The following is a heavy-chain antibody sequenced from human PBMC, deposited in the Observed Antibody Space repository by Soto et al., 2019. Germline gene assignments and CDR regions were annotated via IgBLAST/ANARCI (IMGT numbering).Heavy chain of an antibody. D-gene: IGHD6-13*01. CDR2: ISSDSSHT. CDR3: ATGQQVRMADI. V-gene: IGHV3-11*03. Sequence: QVQLLESGGGLVKPGGSLRLSCAASGFTVSGYYMGWIRQPPGKGLEWISYISSDSSHTNHADSVKGRVTISRDNAKNSLYLQVNSLRAEDTAVYFCATGQQVRMADIWGQGTMVTVSS. CDR1: GFTVSGYY. J-gene: IGHJ3*02.